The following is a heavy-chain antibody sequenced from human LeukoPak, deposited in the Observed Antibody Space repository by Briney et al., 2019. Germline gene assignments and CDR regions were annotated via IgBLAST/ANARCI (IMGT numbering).Heavy chain of an antibody. CDR2: INPSGGST. Sequence: GASVKVSCKASGYTFTSYYMHWVRQAPGQGLEWMGIINPSGGSTSYAQKFQGRVTMTRDTSTSTVYMELSSLRSEDTAVYYCAREVPTGTTHYYDSSGYYWGWFDPWGQGTLVTVSS. J-gene: IGHJ5*02. CDR1: GYTFTSYY. V-gene: IGHV1-46*01. CDR3: AREVPTGTTHYYDSSGYYWGWFDP. D-gene: IGHD3-22*01.